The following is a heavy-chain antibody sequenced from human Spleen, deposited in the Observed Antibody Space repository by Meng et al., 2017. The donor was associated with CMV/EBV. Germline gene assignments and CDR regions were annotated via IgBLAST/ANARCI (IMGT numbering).Heavy chain of an antibody. CDR1: GFTFSSYA. CDR3: AKDRRYCSSTSCYGVVYYYYGMDV. D-gene: IGHD2-2*01. CDR2: IYSGGSST. V-gene: IGHV3-23*03. Sequence: SLKISCAASGFTFSSYAMSWVRQAPGKGLEWVSVIYSGGSSTYYADSVKGRFTISRDNSKNTLYLQMNSLRAEDTAVYYCAKDRRYCSSTSCYGVVYYYYGMDVWGQGTTVTVSS. J-gene: IGHJ6*02.